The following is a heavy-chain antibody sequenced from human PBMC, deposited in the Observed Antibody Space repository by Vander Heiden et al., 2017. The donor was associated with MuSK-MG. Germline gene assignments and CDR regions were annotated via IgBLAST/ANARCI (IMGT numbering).Heavy chain of an antibody. J-gene: IGHJ5*02. V-gene: IGHV3-48*01. CDR3: ARTTYYYDSSGYYLSWFDP. D-gene: IGHD3-22*01. Sequence: EVQLVESGGGLVQPGGSLRPSCAASGSTFSSYSMNWVRQAPGKGLEWVSYISSSSSTIYYADSVKGRFTITRDNAKNSLYLQMNSLRAEDTAVYYCARTTYYYDSSGYYLSWFDPWGQGTLVTVSS. CDR2: ISSSSSTI. CDR1: GSTFSSYS.